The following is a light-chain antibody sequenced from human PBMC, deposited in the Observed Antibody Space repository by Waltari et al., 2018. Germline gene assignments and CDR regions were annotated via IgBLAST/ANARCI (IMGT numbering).Light chain of an antibody. Sequence: DIQMTQSPSSLSASLGDRVTITCQASHDISVFLNWYQQKPGEAPNLLIYDASILQAGVPSRFSGGGSGTDFTLTISSLQPEDVATYYCQQYDDLPPFTFGPGTKVDLK. CDR2: DAS. CDR1: HDISVF. J-gene: IGKJ3*01. CDR3: QQYDDLPPFT. V-gene: IGKV1-33*01.